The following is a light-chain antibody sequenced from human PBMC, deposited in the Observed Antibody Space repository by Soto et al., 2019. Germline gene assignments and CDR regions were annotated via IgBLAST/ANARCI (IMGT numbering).Light chain of an antibody. CDR2: DAS. CDR1: QSISRY. J-gene: IGKJ1*01. V-gene: IGKV1-5*01. CDR3: QQYSSYSSWT. Sequence: DIQMTQSPSSLSPSVGDRITITCRASQSISRYLNWYQHKPGRAPKLLIYDASTWESGVPSRFSGSGSGTEFTLTISSLQTDDFATYYCQQYSSYSSWTFGQGTKVDIK.